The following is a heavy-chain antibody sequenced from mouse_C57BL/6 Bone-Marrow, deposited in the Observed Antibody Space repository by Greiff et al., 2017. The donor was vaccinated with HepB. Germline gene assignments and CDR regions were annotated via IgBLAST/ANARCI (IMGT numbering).Heavy chain of an antibody. CDR3: AIDYYGSSPYY. V-gene: IGHV1-74*01. CDR1: GYTFTSYW. J-gene: IGHJ2*01. CDR2: IHPSDSDT. Sequence: QVQLQQPGAELVKPGASVKVSCKASGYTFTSYWMHWVKQRPGQGLEWIGRIHPSDSDTNYNQKFKGKATLTVDKSSSPAYMQLSSLTSEDSAVYYCAIDYYGSSPYYWGQGTTLTVSS. D-gene: IGHD1-1*01.